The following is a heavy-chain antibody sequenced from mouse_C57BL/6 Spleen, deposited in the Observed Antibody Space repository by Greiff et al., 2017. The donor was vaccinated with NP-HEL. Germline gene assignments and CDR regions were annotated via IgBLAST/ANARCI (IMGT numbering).Heavy chain of an antibody. V-gene: IGHV1-54*01. CDR1: GYAFTNYL. Sequence: VKLMESGAELVRPGTSVKVSCKASGYAFTNYLIEWVKQRPGQGLEWIGVINPGSGGTNYNEKFKGKATLTADKSSSTAYMQLSSLTSEDSAVYFCARGYFDVWGTGTTVTVSS. CDR3: ARGYFDV. J-gene: IGHJ1*03. CDR2: INPGSGGT.